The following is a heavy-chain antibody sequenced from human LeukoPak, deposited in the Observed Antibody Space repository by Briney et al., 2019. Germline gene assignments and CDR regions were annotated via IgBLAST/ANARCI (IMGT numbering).Heavy chain of an antibody. J-gene: IGHJ4*02. Sequence: PGGSLRLSCAVSGFTFSSYSMNWVRQAPGKGLEWISYIISTGSTTYYADSVKGRFTISRDNANNSLSLQMSSLRAEDTAVYYCATGFWGYCSRNSCPLDNWGQGTLVTVAS. CDR3: ATGFWGYCSRNSCPLDN. CDR1: GFTFSSYS. CDR2: IISTGSTT. V-gene: IGHV3-48*01. D-gene: IGHD2-2*01.